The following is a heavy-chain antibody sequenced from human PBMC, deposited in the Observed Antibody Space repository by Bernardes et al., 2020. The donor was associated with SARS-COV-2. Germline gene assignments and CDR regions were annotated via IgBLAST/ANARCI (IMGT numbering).Heavy chain of an antibody. CDR3: ARIEGGYYYFYGMDV. D-gene: IGHD3-16*01. CDR1: GESLTGFF. J-gene: IGHJ6*02. CDR2: INDSGRT. V-gene: IGHV4-34*01. Sequence: SETLTLTCGVFGESLTGFFWGWLRQIPGPGLQWIGEINDSGRTNYNPALGSRVIISGDTSKNQFSLTLNSVTAADTAIYYCARIEGGYYYFYGMDVWGQGTTVTVSS.